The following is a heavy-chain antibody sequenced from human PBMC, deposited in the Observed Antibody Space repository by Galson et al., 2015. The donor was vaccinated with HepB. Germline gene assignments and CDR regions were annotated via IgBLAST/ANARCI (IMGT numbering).Heavy chain of an antibody. CDR1: GGSFSGYY. CDR2: INHSGST. Sequence: SETLSLTCAVYGGSFSGYYWSWIRQPPGKGLEWIGEINHSGSTNYNPSLKSRVTISVDTSKNQFSLKLSSVTAADTAVYYCARGPSPAAAYWGQGTLVTVSS. CDR3: ARGPSPAAAY. J-gene: IGHJ4*02. V-gene: IGHV4-34*01.